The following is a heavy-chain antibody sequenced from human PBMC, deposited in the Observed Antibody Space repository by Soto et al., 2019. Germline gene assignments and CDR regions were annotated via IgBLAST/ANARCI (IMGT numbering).Heavy chain of an antibody. Sequence: QGQLVESGGGLVKPGGSLRLSCAASGFTFSDYYMTWIRQAPGKGLEWVSYIGTSVTTISYADSVKGRFTISRDNAKNPLYLQMNSLRAEDTALYYCARAGGSGWSLDYWGQGTLVTVSS. CDR2: IGTSVTTI. D-gene: IGHD6-19*01. CDR1: GFTFSDYY. V-gene: IGHV3-11*01. CDR3: ARAGGSGWSLDY. J-gene: IGHJ4*02.